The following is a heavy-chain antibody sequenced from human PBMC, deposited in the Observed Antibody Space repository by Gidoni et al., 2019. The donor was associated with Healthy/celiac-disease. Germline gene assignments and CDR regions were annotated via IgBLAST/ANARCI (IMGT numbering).Heavy chain of an antibody. CDR2: IYHSGST. D-gene: IGHD6-13*01. J-gene: IGHJ4*02. V-gene: IGHV4-4*02. CDR1: GVSISSSNW. Sequence: QVQLQESGPGLVKPSGTLSLTCAVSGVSISSSNWCSWVRKPPGQGLEWIAEIYHSGSTNYNPSIKSRVTISVDKSKNQFSLKLSSVTAADKAVYYCARELGIAAAGPFDYWGQGTLVTVSS. CDR3: ARELGIAAAGPFDY.